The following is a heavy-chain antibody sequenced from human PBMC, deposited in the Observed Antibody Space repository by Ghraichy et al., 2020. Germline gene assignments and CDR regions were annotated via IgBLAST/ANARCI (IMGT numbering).Heavy chain of an antibody. CDR3: ASSSTSWQIRGAEYFQH. Sequence: GGSLRLSCAASGFTVSSNYMSWVRQAPGKGLEWVSVIYSGGSTYYADSVKGRFTISRDNSKNTLYLQMNSLRAEDTAVYYCASSSTSWQIRGAEYFQHWGQGTLVTVSS. J-gene: IGHJ1*01. D-gene: IGHD2-2*01. V-gene: IGHV3-53*01. CDR1: GFTVSSNY. CDR2: IYSGGST.